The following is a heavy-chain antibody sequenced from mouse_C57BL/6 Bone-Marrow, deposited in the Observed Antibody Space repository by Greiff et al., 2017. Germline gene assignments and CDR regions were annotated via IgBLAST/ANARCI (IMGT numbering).Heavy chain of an antibody. CDR3: ARNAIRGDGYFDY. CDR2: ICSGGST. Sequence: VQLVESGPGLVQPSQSLYITCTVSGFSFTSYGVHWVRQSPGKGLEWLGVICSGGSTDYNAAFISRLSTSKDNSKSHVFFKMNSLQADDTATYYWARNAIRGDGYFDYWGQGTTLTVSS. J-gene: IGHJ2*01. CDR1: GFSFTSYG. V-gene: IGHV2-2*01. D-gene: IGHD2-13*01.